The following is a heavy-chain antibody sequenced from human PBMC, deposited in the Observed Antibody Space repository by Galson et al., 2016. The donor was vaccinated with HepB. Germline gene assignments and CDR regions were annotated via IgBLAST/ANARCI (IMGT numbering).Heavy chain of an antibody. V-gene: IGHV3-66*01. CDR2: IYSGGST. Sequence: ETLSLTCTVTFDSIRSFYWAWIRQVPGKGLEWVSLIYSGGSTYYADSVKGRFTISRDNSKSTLYLQMNSLRDEDTAVYYCARGGGPAAAVWGQGTLVTVSS. D-gene: IGHD6-13*01. CDR3: ARGGGPAAAV. J-gene: IGHJ4*02. CDR1: FDSIRSFY.